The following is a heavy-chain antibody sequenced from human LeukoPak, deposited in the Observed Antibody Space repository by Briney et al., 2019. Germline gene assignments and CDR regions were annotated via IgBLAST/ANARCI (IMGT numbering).Heavy chain of an antibody. CDR3: AIQSPTTETFGNWNNVQH. CDR1: GYTFTSYG. V-gene: IGHV1-18*01. D-gene: IGHD1/OR15-1a*01. Sequence: GASVKVSCXASGYTFTSYGISWVRQAPGQGLEWMAWISAYNGNTNYAQKLQGRVTMTTDTSTSTAYMELRSLRSDDTAVYYCAIQSPTTETFGNWNNVQHWGQGTLVTVSS. CDR2: ISAYNGNT. J-gene: IGHJ1*01.